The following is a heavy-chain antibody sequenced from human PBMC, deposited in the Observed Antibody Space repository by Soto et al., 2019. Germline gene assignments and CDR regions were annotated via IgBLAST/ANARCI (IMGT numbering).Heavy chain of an antibody. Sequence: QVQLVQSGAEVKKPGSSVKVSCKASGGTFSSYAISWVRQAPGQGLEWMGGIIPIFGTANYAQKFQGRVTITADESTSTAYMELSSLRSEDTAVYYCARRREVGATGGYYGMDVWGQGTTVTVSS. CDR2: IIPIFGTA. D-gene: IGHD1-26*01. V-gene: IGHV1-69*01. CDR1: GGTFSSYA. CDR3: ARRREVGATGGYYGMDV. J-gene: IGHJ6*02.